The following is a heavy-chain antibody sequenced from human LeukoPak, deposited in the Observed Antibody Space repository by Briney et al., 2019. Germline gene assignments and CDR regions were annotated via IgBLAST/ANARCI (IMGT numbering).Heavy chain of an antibody. CDR2: INPNSGGT. V-gene: IGHV1-2*02. D-gene: IGHD4-17*01. J-gene: IGHJ1*01. CDR3: ARGVTKDFQH. Sequence: ASVTVSCKASGYTFTGYYMHWVRQAPGQGLEWMGWINPNSGGTNYAQKFQGRVTMTRDTSIGTAYMELSRLRSDDTAVYYCARGVTKDFQHWGQGTLVTVSS. CDR1: GYTFTGYY.